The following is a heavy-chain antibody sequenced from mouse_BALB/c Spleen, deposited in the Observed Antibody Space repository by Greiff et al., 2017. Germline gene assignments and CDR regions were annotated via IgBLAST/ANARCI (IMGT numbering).Heavy chain of an antibody. V-gene: IGHV1-67*01. J-gene: IGHJ1*01. CDR1: SYTFTDYA. CDR3: AREGYWYFDV. CDR2: ISTYYGNT. Sequence: VKLMESGPELVRPGVSVKISCKGSSYTFTDYAMHWVKQSHAKSLEWIGVISTYYGNTNYNQKFKGKATMTVDKSSSTAYMELARFTSEDSAVYYCAREGYWYFDVWGAGTTVTVSS.